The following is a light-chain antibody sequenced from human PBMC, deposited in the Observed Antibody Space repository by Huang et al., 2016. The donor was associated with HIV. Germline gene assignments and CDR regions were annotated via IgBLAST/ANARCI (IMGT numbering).Light chain of an antibody. Sequence: EIVLTQSPGTLSLSLGDRATLSCRASQSLSSRYLAWYQQKPGQAPRLLIQATSSRATGIPDRCSGSASGTDFTLTIGRLEPEDLAVYYCQQYGSSPWTFGQGTKVEIQ. CDR3: QQYGSSPWT. J-gene: IGKJ1*01. CDR1: QSLSSRY. CDR2: ATS. V-gene: IGKV3-20*01.